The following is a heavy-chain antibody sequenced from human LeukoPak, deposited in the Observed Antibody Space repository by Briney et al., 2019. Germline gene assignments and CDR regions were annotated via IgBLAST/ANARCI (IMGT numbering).Heavy chain of an antibody. CDR3: ARAQDSGCVDY. CDR1: GGSISSYY. CDR2: IYYSGST. D-gene: IGHD6-19*01. V-gene: IGHV4-59*12. Sequence: SETLSLTCTVSGGSISSYYWSWIRQPPGKGLEWIGYIYYSGSTNYNPSLKSRVTISVDTSKNQFSLQLSSVTPEDTAVYYCARAQDSGCVDYWGQGTLVTVSS. J-gene: IGHJ4*02.